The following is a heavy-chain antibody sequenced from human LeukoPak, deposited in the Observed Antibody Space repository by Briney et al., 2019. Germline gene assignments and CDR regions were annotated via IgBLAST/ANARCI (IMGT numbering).Heavy chain of an antibody. CDR3: ARARPYYYDSSGPPAPHFDY. D-gene: IGHD3-22*01. CDR2: ISAYNGNT. V-gene: IGHV1-18*01. Sequence: VASVKVSCKASGYTFTSYGISWVRQAPGQGLEWMGWISAYNGNTNYAQKLQGRVTMTTDTSTSTAYMELRSLRSDDTAVYYCARARPYYYDSSGPPAPHFDYWGQGTLVTVSS. J-gene: IGHJ4*02. CDR1: GYTFTSYG.